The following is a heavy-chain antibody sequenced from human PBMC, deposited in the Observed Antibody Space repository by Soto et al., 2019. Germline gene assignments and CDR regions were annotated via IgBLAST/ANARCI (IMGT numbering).Heavy chain of an antibody. V-gene: IGHV3-72*01. CDR3: TSGLPKFDS. CDR2: TRNKANSYTT. J-gene: IGHJ4*02. CDR1: AFTFSDHF. Sequence: EVQLVESGGGWVQPGGSLRLSCAASAFTFSDHFMDWVRQAPGKGLEWVGRTRNKANSYTTEYAASVKGRFTISRDDSKNLLYLQMNSLKTEDTAVYYCTSGLPKFDSWGQGTLVTVSS.